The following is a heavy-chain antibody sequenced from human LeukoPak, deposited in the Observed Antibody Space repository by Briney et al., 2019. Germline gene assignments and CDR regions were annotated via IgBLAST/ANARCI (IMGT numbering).Heavy chain of an antibody. CDR2: ISSSSSYI. V-gene: IGHV3-21*01. CDR3: AKILAQNYYYYMDV. J-gene: IGHJ6*03. CDR1: GFTFSSYS. Sequence: GGSLRLSCAASGFTFSSYSMNWVRQAPGKGLEWVSSISSSSSYIYYADSVKGRFTISRDNAKNSLYLQMNSPRAEDTAVYYCAKILAQNYYYYMDVWGKGTTVTVSS.